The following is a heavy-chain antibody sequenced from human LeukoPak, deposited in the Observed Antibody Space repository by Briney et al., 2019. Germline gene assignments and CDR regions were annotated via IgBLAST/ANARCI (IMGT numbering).Heavy chain of an antibody. V-gene: IGHV4-38-2*02. Sequence: SETLSLTRTVSGYSISSGYYWGWIRQPPGKGLEWIGSIYHSGSTYYNPSLKSRVTILVDTSKNQFSLKLSSVTAADTAVYYCARGGQYYFDYWGQGTLVTVSS. D-gene: IGHD3-16*01. J-gene: IGHJ4*02. CDR1: GYSISSGYY. CDR3: ARGGQYYFDY. CDR2: IYHSGST.